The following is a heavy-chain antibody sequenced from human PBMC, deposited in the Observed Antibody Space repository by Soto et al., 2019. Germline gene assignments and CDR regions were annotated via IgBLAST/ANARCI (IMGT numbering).Heavy chain of an antibody. D-gene: IGHD5-18*01. CDR2: IYYSGST. CDR1: GGSISSGGYY. CDR3: ARKGYSYGTFDY. J-gene: IGHJ4*02. Sequence: QVQLQESGPGLVKPSQTLSLTCTVSGGSISSGGYYWSWIRQHPGKGLEWIGYIYYSGSTYYNPSLKSRVTISEDTSKNQFSLKLSSVTAADTAVYYCARKGYSYGTFDYWGQGTLVTVSS. V-gene: IGHV4-31*03.